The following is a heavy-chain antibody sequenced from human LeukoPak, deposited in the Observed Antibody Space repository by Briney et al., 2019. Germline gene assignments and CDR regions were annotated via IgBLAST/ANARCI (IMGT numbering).Heavy chain of an antibody. CDR2: ISYGGNT. J-gene: IGHJ5*02. Sequence: PSETLSLTCTVSGGSIISSSSYWGWIRQPPGKGLEWIGSISYGGNTFYNPSLKSRVTISLDTSRSQFSLKLDSVTATDTAVYCCARLPTGYPNWFDPWGQGTLVTVSS. CDR1: GGSIISSSSY. CDR3: ARLPTGYPNWFDP. D-gene: IGHD3-9*01. V-gene: IGHV4-39*01.